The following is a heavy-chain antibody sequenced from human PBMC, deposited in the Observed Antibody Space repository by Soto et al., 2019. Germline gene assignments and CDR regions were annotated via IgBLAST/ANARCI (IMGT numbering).Heavy chain of an antibody. CDR2: IYPGDSDT. V-gene: IGHV5-51*01. D-gene: IGHD3-3*01. CDR3: ARLRWSGCGPRYFDY. J-gene: IGHJ4*02. CDR1: GYSFTSYW. Sequence: GESLKLSCKGSGYSFTSYWIGWVRQMPGKGLEWMGIIYPGDSDTRYSPSFQGQVTISADKSISTAYLQWSSLKASDTAMYYCARLRWSGCGPRYFDYWGQGSLVTVSS.